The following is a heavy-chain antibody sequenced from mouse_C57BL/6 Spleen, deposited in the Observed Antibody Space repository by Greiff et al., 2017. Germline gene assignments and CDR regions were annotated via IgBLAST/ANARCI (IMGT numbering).Heavy chain of an antibody. CDR2: IYPGDGDT. V-gene: IGHV1-80*01. Sequence: VQLQQSGAELVKPGASVKISCKASGYAFSSYWMNWVKQRPGKGLEWIGQIYPGDGDTNYNGKFKGKATLTADKSSSTAYMQLSSLTSEDSAVYFCARIYDGYQGYFDYWGQGTTLTVSS. CDR3: ARIYDGYQGYFDY. D-gene: IGHD2-3*01. CDR1: GYAFSSYW. J-gene: IGHJ2*01.